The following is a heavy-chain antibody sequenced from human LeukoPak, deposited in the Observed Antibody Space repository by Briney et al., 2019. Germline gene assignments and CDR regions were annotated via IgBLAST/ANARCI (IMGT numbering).Heavy chain of an antibody. J-gene: IGHJ4*02. CDR3: ARTSAAGMLDY. CDR2: ISSSGSTI. D-gene: IGHD6-13*01. V-gene: IGHV3-48*03. CDR1: GFTFNSYE. Sequence: GGSLRLSCAASGFTFNSYEMNWVRQAPRRGLEWVSYISSSGSTIYYADSVKGRFTISRDNAKTSLYLQMNSLRAEDTAVYYCARTSAAGMLDYWGQGTLVTVSS.